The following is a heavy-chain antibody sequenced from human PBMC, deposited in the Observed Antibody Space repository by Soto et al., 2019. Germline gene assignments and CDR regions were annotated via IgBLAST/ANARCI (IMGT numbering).Heavy chain of an antibody. CDR3: ARFIYENDYYYGMDV. CDR2: IIPIFGTA. Sequence: GASVKVSCKASGGTFSSYAISWVRQAPGQGLEWMGGIIPIFGTANYAQKFQGRVTITADESTSTAYMELSSLRSEDTAVYYCARFIYENDYYYGMDVWGQGTTVTVSS. CDR1: GGTFSSYA. J-gene: IGHJ6*02. V-gene: IGHV1-69*13. D-gene: IGHD1-1*01.